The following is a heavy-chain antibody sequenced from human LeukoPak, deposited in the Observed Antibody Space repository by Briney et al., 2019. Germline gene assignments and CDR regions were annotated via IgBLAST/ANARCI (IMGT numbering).Heavy chain of an antibody. CDR2: IYPGDSDT. CDR3: ANSLYCTGGSCYSFDY. V-gene: IGHV5-51*01. Sequence: GESLQISFKASGYSFTNYWIGWVRPMPGKGLEWMGIIYPGDSDTRYSPSFQGQVTISADKSINTTYLQWSSLEASDTAMYYCANSLYCTGGSCYSFDYWGQGTQVTVSS. J-gene: IGHJ4*02. CDR1: GYSFTNYW. D-gene: IGHD2-15*01.